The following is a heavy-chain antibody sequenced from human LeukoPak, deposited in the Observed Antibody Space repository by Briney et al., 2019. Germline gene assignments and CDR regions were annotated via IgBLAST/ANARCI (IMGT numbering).Heavy chain of an antibody. Sequence: GGSLRLSCAAFGFTFSSYAMSWVRQAPGKGLEWVSAISGSGGSTYYADSVKGRFTITRDNSKNTLYLQMNSLRAEDTAVYYCAKEGYSYTHLFDYWGQGTLVTVSS. D-gene: IGHD5-18*01. CDR1: GFTFSSYA. CDR3: AKEGYSYTHLFDY. V-gene: IGHV3-23*01. J-gene: IGHJ4*02. CDR2: ISGSGGST.